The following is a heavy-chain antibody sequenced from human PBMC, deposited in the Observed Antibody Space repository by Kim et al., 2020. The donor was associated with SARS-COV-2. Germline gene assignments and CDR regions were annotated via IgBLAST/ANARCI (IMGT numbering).Heavy chain of an antibody. D-gene: IGHD3-10*01. V-gene: IGHV3-30*01. CDR3: ARGEYYYGSGSYSYGMDV. J-gene: IGHJ6*02. Sequence: KGRFTISRDNSKNTLYLQMNSLRAEDTAVYYCARGEYYYGSGSYSYGMDVWGQGTTVTVSS.